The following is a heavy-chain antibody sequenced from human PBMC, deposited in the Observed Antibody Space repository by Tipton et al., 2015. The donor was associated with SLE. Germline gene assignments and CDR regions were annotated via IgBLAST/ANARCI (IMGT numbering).Heavy chain of an antibody. CDR3: AREGGGQGAFDI. D-gene: IGHD3-16*01. CDR2: IYYSGST. Sequence: TLRLSCTVSGGSISSSSYYWGWIRQPPGKGLEWIGSIYYSGSTSYNPSLKSRVTISIDTSKNQFSLKLSSVTAADTAVYYCAREGGGQGAFDIWGQGTMVTVSS. V-gene: IGHV4-39*07. CDR1: GGSISSSSYY. J-gene: IGHJ3*02.